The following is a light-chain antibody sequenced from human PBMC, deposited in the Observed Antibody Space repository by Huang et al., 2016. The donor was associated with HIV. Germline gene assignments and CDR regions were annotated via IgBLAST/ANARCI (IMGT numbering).Light chain of an antibody. CDR1: QDITDY. Sequence: DIQVTQSPSSLSASVGDRVTITCQASQDITDYLNLYQQTPGKAPKLLITAESNLASGVPSRFSGTRSGTDFTLTITSLQPEDIATYYCQQYDTLPYTFGQGTKLEI. V-gene: IGKV1-33*01. CDR2: AES. J-gene: IGKJ2*01. CDR3: QQYDTLPYT.